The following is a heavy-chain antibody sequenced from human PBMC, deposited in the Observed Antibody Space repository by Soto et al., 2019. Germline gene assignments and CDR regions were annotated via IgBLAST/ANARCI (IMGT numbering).Heavy chain of an antibody. CDR2: ISGSGGST. CDR1: GFTFSSYA. CDR3: ARKYYDDILTGYYHSFDY. D-gene: IGHD3-9*01. Sequence: GGSLRLSCAASGFTFSSYAMSWVRQAPGKGLEWVSAISGSGGSTYYADSVKGRFTISRDNSKNTLYLQMNSLRAEDTAVYYCARKYYDDILTGYYHSFDYWGQGTLVTVSS. V-gene: IGHV3-23*01. J-gene: IGHJ4*02.